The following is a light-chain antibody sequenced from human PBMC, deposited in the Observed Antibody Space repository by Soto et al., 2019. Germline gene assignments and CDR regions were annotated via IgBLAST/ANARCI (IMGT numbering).Light chain of an antibody. CDR2: AAS. CDR3: QKYNSAPLT. V-gene: IGKV1-27*01. CDR1: QGMGVY. Sequence: DIHMTQSPSSLSASLGDRVTITCRASQGMGVYLPWFQQKPGNAPKLLIYAASTLQSGVPSRFSGSGSGTDFTITGSSLQPEYVATYYCQKYNSAPLTFGEGTLVEIK. J-gene: IGKJ4*01.